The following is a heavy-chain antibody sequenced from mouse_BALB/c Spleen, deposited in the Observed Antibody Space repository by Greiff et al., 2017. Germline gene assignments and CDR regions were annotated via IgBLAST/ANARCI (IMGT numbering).Heavy chain of an antibody. D-gene: IGHD1-1*01. Sequence: QVQLQHSGAELVRPGVSVKISCKGSGYTFTDYAMHWVKQSHAKSLEWIGVISTYYGDASYNQKFKGKATMTVDKSSSTAYMELARLTSEDSAIYYCARRGTTVVANAMDYWGQGTSVTVSS. CDR1: GYTFTDYA. J-gene: IGHJ4*01. CDR2: ISTYYGDA. V-gene: IGHV1S137*01. CDR3: ARRGTTVVANAMDY.